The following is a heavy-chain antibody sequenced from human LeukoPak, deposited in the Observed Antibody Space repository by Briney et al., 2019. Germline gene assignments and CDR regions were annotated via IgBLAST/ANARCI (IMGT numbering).Heavy chain of an antibody. J-gene: IGHJ4*02. Sequence: GGSLRLSCAASGFTVSTNYMSWVRQAPGKRPEWVSIMYAGGNTDYADSVKGRFTISRDNSKNTLFLQMNSLRAEDTAVYYCAKVRNRIQGAVDYWGQGTLVTVSS. CDR3: AKVRNRIQGAVDY. CDR1: GFTVSTNY. V-gene: IGHV3-66*01. CDR2: MYAGGNT. D-gene: IGHD1-26*01.